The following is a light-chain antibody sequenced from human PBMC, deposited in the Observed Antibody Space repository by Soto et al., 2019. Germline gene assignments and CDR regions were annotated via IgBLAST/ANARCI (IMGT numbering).Light chain of an antibody. CDR2: DAS. Sequence: EIVLTQSPATLSLSPGERATLSCRASQSVSSYLAWYQQKPGQAPRLLIYDASNRATGIPARFSGSGSGTDFTLPISSLEPEDFAAYYCQQRSNWPPWTFGQGTKVDNK. CDR3: QQRSNWPPWT. J-gene: IGKJ1*01. CDR1: QSVSSY. V-gene: IGKV3-11*01.